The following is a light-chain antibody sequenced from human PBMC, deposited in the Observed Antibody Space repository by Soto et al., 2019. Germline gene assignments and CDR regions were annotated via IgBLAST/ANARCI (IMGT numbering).Light chain of an antibody. J-gene: IGKJ4*01. CDR3: QQYNSYSPLS. CDR2: DAS. Sequence: DIQMTQSPVTLSASVGDRVTLTCRASQSVDTRLAWYQQRPGKAPKLLIYDASSLESGVPSRFSGSGSGTAFILIITSLQPEDFATYYCQQYNSYSPLSFGGGTKV. V-gene: IGKV1-5*01. CDR1: QSVDTR.